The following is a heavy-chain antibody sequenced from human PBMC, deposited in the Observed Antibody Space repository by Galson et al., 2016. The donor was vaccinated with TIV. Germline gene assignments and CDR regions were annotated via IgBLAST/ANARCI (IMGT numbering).Heavy chain of an antibody. V-gene: IGHV4-38-2*01. CDR2: GHHSGIT. CDR3: VRHEGGAFDI. J-gene: IGHJ3*02. CDR1: SYSIGSGFF. Sequence: ETLSLTCAVSSYSIGSGFFWGWIRQTPGKGLEWIATGHHSGITYYNPSLKSRVAISLDTSNNQFFLRLNSVTAADRAVYFCVRHEGGAFDIWGQGTMVTVSS.